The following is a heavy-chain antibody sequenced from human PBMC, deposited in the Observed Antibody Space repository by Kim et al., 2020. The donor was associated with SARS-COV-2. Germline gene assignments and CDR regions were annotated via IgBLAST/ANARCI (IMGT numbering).Heavy chain of an antibody. J-gene: IGHJ4*02. CDR1: GDSVSSNSAA. CDR3: AREEEAGEAAPDAEYFDY. Sequence: SQTLSLTCAISGDSVSSNSAAWNWIRQSPSRGLEWLGRTYYRSKWYNDYAVSVKSRITINPDTSKNQFSLQLNSVTPEDTAVYYCAREEEAGEAAPDAEYFDYWGQGTLVTVSS. CDR2: TYYRSKWYN. V-gene: IGHV6-1*01. D-gene: IGHD3-10*01.